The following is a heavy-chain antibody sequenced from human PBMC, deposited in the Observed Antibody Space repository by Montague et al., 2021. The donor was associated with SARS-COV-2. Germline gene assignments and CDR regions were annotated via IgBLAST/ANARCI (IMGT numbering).Heavy chain of an antibody. D-gene: IGHD6-13*01. CDR2: SHQWGGT. J-gene: IGHJ4*02. Sequence: SETLSLTCTVSGDSIISYHWGGCVRQPPGQVQELCVVSHQWGGTNYNSSLSSLVSIFLNNSKHQFSLILTSVTAAATAMYYCANHFVWQQLSSWGQGTLVSVSS. CDR1: GDSIISYHW. CDR3: ANHFVWQQLSS. V-gene: IGHV4-4*02.